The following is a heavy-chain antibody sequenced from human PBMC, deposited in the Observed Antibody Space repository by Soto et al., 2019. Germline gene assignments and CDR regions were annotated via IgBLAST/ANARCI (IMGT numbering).Heavy chain of an antibody. D-gene: IGHD3-3*01. CDR2: ISSNGGST. CDR1: GFTFSSYA. CDR3: VKGKPPIFGVVISAMDV. J-gene: IGHJ6*02. V-gene: IGHV3-64D*06. Sequence: GGSQRLSCSASGFTFSSYAMHWVRQAPGKGLEYVSAISSNGGSTYYADSVKGRFTISRDNSKNTLYLQMSSLRAEDTAVYYCVKGKPPIFGVVISAMDVWGQGTTVTVS.